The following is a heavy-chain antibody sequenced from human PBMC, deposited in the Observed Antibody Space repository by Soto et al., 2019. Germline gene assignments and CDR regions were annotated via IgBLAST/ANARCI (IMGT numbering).Heavy chain of an antibody. Sequence: QVQLVQSGAEEKKPGASVKVSCKASGYTFTSYAMHWVRQAPGQRLEWMGWINAGNGNTKYSQKFQGRATITRDTSAITAYMELSSLRSEDTAVYYCTRAPSYDGMYAWGQGTTVTVSS. CDR1: GYTFTSYA. J-gene: IGHJ6*02. V-gene: IGHV1-3*05. CDR2: INAGNGNT. CDR3: TRAPSYDGMYA.